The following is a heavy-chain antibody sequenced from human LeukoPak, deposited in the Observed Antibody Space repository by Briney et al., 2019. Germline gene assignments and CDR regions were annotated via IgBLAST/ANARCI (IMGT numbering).Heavy chain of an antibody. Sequence: SETLSLTCTVSGGSISSYYWGWIRQPPGKGLEWIGYIYYSGSTNYNPSLKSRVTISVDTSKNQFSLKLSSVTAADTAVYYCARLLYYYDSSGWGHYFDYWGQGTLVTVSS. D-gene: IGHD3-22*01. V-gene: IGHV4-59*08. J-gene: IGHJ4*02. CDR3: ARLLYYYDSSGWGHYFDY. CDR1: GGSISSYY. CDR2: IYYSGST.